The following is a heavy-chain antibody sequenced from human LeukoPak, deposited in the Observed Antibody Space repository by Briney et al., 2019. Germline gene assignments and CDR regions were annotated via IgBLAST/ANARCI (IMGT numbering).Heavy chain of an antibody. D-gene: IGHD4-11*01. V-gene: IGHV4-30-4*01. J-gene: IGHJ6*02. CDR2: IYYSEST. CDR3: ARDPRLTTVTTYYYYGMDV. Sequence: PSETLSLTCTVSGGSLSSGDSYWSWIRQPPGKGLEWIGYIYYSESTYYNPSLKSRVTISVDTSKNQFSLKLSSETAADTAVYYCARDPRLTTVTTYYYYGMDVWGQGTTVTVSS. CDR1: GGSLSSGDSY.